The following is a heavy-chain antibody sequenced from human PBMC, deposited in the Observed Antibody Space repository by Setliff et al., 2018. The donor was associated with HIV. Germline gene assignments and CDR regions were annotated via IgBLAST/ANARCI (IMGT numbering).Heavy chain of an antibody. D-gene: IGHD2-2*01. V-gene: IGHV1-2*06. Sequence: ASVKVSCKASGYTSTDYYIHWVRQAPGQGLEWMGRINPNSGGTNYAQKFQGRVTITRDTSISTTYMELSRLTSDDTAVYYCASDIAVIPAASQVGGFDIWGQGTMVTVSS. CDR1: GYTSTDYY. CDR3: ASDIAVIPAASQVGGFDI. CDR2: INPNSGGT. J-gene: IGHJ3*02.